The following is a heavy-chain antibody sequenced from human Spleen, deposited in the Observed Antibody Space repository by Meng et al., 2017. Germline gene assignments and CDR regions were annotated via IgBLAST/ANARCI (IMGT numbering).Heavy chain of an antibody. CDR3: AKSQGWAADFDY. Sequence: GGSLRLSCAASGFTFSSYEMNWVRQAPGKGLEWVSYISSSGSTIYSADSVKGRFTISRDNSKNTLSLQMNSLRAEDTAIYYCAKSQGWAADFDYWGQGTLVTVSS. CDR2: ISSSGSTI. D-gene: IGHD1-26*01. V-gene: IGHV3-48*03. CDR1: GFTFSSYE. J-gene: IGHJ4*02.